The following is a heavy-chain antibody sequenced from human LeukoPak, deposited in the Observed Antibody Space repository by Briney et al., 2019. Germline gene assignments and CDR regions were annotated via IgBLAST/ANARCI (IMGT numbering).Heavy chain of an antibody. CDR1: GYTFTSYA. J-gene: IGHJ5*02. D-gene: IGHD3-9*01. CDR3: ARDDVLTPFDP. Sequence: ASVKVSCKASGYTFTSYAISWVRQANGEGLGWMGWMTPNDGKTGYAQKFQGRVTMTGDTSESTAYMELSSLTSDDTAVYYCARDDVLTPFDPWGQGTLVIVSS. CDR2: MTPNDGKT. V-gene: IGHV1-8*01.